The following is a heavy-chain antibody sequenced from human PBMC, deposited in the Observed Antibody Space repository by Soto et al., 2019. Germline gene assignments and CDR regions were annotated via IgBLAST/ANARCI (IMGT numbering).Heavy chain of an antibody. V-gene: IGHV4-34*01. J-gene: IGHJ5*02. CDR2: INHSGST. CDR1: GGSFSGYY. D-gene: IGHD3-10*01. Sequence: SETLSLTCAVYGGSFSGYYWSWIRQPPGKGLEWIGEINHSGSTNYNPSLKSRVTISVDTSKNQFSLNLSSVTAADTAVYYCARGLGRDWFDPWGQGTLVTVSS. CDR3: ARGLGRDWFDP.